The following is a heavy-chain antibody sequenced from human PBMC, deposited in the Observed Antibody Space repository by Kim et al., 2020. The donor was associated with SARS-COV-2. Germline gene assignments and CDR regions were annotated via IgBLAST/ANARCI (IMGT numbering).Heavy chain of an antibody. CDR3: ARGWREECPPADY. CDR1: GGSFSGYH. Sequence: SETLSLTCAVYGGSFSGYHWTWIRQPPGKGLEWIGEIHHDGSSRYNPSLKSRVTISADTSQKQFSLRLTSVTAADAAVYYCARGWREECPPADYWGQGTLVAVSS. J-gene: IGHJ4*02. D-gene: IGHD3-3*01. V-gene: IGHV4-34*01. CDR2: IHHDGSS.